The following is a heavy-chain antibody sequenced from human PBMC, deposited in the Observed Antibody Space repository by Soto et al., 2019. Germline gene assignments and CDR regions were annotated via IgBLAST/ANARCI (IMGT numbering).Heavy chain of an antibody. CDR1: GGSISSYY. CDR2: IYYSGST. Sequence: SETLSLTCTVSGGSISSYYWSWIRQPPGKGLEWIGYIYYSGSTNYNPSLKSRVTISVDTSKNQFSLKLSSVTAADTAVYYCASFSIAAAGTGGGFDPWGQGTLVTVSS. D-gene: IGHD6-13*01. CDR3: ASFSIAAAGTGGGFDP. J-gene: IGHJ5*02. V-gene: IGHV4-59*01.